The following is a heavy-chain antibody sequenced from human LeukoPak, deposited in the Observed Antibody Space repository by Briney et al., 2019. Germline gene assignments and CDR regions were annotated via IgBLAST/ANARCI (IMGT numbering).Heavy chain of an antibody. V-gene: IGHV4-39*01. D-gene: IGHD6-19*01. CDR3: ARTSIAVAGTMDY. CDR2: IYYSGST. Sequence: SETLSLTCTVSGGSISSSSYYWGWIRQPPGKGLEWIGSIYYSGSTYYNLSLKSRVTISVDTSKNQFSLKLSSVTAADTAVYYCARTSIAVAGTMDYWGQGTLVTVSS. J-gene: IGHJ4*02. CDR1: GGSISSSSYY.